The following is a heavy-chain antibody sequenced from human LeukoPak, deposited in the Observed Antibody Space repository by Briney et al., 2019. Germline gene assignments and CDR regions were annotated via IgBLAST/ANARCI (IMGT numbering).Heavy chain of an antibody. D-gene: IGHD2-15*01. J-gene: IGHJ5*02. CDR3: AGAPMVVAPTDHWFDP. CDR2: IYYSGST. V-gene: IGHV4-59*01. Sequence: PSETLSLTCTVSGGSISSYYWSWIRQPPGKGLEWIGYIYYSGSTNYNPSLKSRVTISVDTSKNQFSLKLSSVTAADTAVYYCAGAPMVVAPTDHWFDPWGQGTLVTVSS. CDR1: GGSISSYY.